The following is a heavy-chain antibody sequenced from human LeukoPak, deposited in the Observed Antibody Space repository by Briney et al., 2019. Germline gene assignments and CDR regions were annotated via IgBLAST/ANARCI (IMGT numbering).Heavy chain of an antibody. D-gene: IGHD6-13*01. Sequence: SETLSLTCAVYGGSSNGFYWSWIRQPPGKGLEWIGEINRSGSINYNPSLKSRVAISVDPSMNQISLKLSSVTAADTAVYYCARGDYSSSWSPYYYYYMDVWGKGTTVTVSS. CDR2: INRSGSI. CDR1: GGSSNGFY. CDR3: ARGDYSSSWSPYYYYYMDV. V-gene: IGHV4-34*01. J-gene: IGHJ6*03.